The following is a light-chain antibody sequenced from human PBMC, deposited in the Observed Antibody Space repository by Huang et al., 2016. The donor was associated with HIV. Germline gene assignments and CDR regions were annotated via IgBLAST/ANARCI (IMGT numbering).Light chain of an antibody. CDR3: QQRSNWPLT. V-gene: IGKV3-11*01. CDR1: QSVATY. Sequence: EVVLTQSPPTLSLSPGETGTLSCRASQSVATYLSWYQQRTGQGPRRLIHDTSYRAPVVPTRLSGTGSGTDFTLTISSLEPEDLAIYYCQQRSNWPLTFGGGTKVEI. CDR2: DTS. J-gene: IGKJ4*01.